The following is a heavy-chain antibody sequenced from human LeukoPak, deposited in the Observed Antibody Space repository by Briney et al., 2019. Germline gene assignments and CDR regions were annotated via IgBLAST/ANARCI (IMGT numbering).Heavy chain of an antibody. CDR2: IYSGGST. V-gene: IGHV3-53*01. CDR1: GFTVSSNY. Sequence: GGSLRLSCAASGFTVSSNYMSWVRQAPGKGLEWVSVIYSGGSTYYADSVKGRFTISRDNSKNTLYLQMNSLRAEDTAVYYCARANNDIIAGWAFDIWGQGTMVTVSS. J-gene: IGHJ3*02. CDR3: ARANNDIIAGWAFDI. D-gene: IGHD3-9*01.